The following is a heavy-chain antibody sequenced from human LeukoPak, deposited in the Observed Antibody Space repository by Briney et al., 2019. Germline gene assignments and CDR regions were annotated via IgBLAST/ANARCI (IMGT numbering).Heavy chain of an antibody. CDR2: IYTSGST. V-gene: IGHV4-4*07. D-gene: IGHD5-18*01. CDR3: ARAEYSYGRGFDY. Sequence: PSETLSLTCTVSGASISSYYWSWIRQPAGKGLEWIGRIYTSGSTYYNPSLKSRVTISVDTSKNQFSLKLSSVTAADTAVYYCARAEYSYGRGFDYWGQGTLVTVSS. J-gene: IGHJ4*02. CDR1: GASISSYY.